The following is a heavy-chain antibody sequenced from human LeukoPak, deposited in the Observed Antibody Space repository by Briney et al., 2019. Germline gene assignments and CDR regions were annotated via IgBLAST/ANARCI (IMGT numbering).Heavy chain of an antibody. D-gene: IGHD3-10*01. J-gene: IGHJ4*02. CDR1: GGTFSSYA. CDR3: AREGTDDY. Sequence: VASVKVSCKASGGTFSSYAISWVRQAPGQGLEWMGRIIPILGIANYAQKFQGRVTMTTDTSTSTAYMELRSLRSDDTAVYYCAREGTDDYWGQGTLVTVSS. CDR2: IIPILGIA. V-gene: IGHV1-69*04.